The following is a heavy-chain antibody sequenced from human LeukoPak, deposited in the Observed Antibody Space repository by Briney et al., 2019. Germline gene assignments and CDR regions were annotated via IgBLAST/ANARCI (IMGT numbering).Heavy chain of an antibody. CDR1: GDSVSSNSAA. Sequence: SQTLSLTCAISGDSVSSNSAAWNWIRQSPSRGLEWLGRTYYRSKWYNDYAVSVKSRITINPDTSKNQFSLQLNSVTPEDTAVYYCARESHIVVVTEDAFDIWGQGTMVTVSS. CDR3: ARESHIVVVTEDAFDI. J-gene: IGHJ3*02. D-gene: IGHD2-21*02. CDR2: TYYRSKWYN. V-gene: IGHV6-1*01.